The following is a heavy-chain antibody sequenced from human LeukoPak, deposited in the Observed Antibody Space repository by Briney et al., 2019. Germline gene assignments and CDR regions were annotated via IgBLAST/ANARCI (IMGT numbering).Heavy chain of an antibody. D-gene: IGHD1-14*01. CDR3: ARDDGIKIDY. V-gene: IGHV4-34*01. J-gene: IGHJ4*02. CDR1: GGSFSGYY. Sequence: SETLSLTCAVYGGSFSGYYWSWIRQPPGKGLEWIGEINHSGSTNYNPSLKSRVTMSVDTSKNQFSLKLSSVTAADTAVYYCARDDGIKIDYWGQGTLVTVSS. CDR2: INHSGST.